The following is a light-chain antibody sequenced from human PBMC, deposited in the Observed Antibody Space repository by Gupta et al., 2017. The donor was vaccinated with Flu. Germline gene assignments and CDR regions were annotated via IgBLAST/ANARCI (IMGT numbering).Light chain of an antibody. CDR2: KIS. CDR3: MQATQSTWT. J-gene: IGKJ1*01. CDR1: QSLVNSDGNTY. Sequence: EIVMTQTPLVLPVTLGQPASMSCRSSQSLVNSDGNTYLTWLQQRPGQPPGLLIYKISNRFSGVPDRFRGSGTGTDFTLEISRVEAEDAGIYYCMQATQSTWTFGQGTKVEIK. V-gene: IGKV2-24*01.